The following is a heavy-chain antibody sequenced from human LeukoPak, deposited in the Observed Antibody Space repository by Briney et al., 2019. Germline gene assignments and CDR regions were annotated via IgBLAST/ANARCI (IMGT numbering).Heavy chain of an antibody. CDR1: GGSISSYY. CDR3: ASGSGSYSGYDAFDI. V-gene: IGHV4-59*06. D-gene: IGHD3-10*01. CDR2: IYYSGST. Sequence: SETLSLTCTVSGGSISSYYWSWIRQPPGKGLEWIGYIYYSGSTYYNPSLKSRVTISVDTSKNQFSLKLSSVTAADTAVYYCASGSGSYSGYDAFDIWGQGTMVTVSS. J-gene: IGHJ3*02.